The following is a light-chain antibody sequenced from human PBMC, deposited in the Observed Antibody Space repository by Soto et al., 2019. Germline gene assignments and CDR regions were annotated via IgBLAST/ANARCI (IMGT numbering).Light chain of an antibody. CDR3: QQYYSIPYS. CDR1: QSIFYSSNNKNY. CDR2: WAY. Sequence: DIVMTQSXDSLAVSLGERATINCKSSQSIFYSSNNKNYLAWYQQKPGQPPKLLIYWAYTRESGVPDRFSGSRSGADFTLTISSLRAEDVAVYYCQQYYSIPYSFGQGTNVEIK. V-gene: IGKV4-1*01. J-gene: IGKJ2*01.